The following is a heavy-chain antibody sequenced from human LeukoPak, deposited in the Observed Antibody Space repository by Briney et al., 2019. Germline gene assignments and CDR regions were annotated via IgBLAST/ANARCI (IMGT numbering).Heavy chain of an antibody. Sequence: ASVKVSCKASGYTFTNYTLNWVRQAPGQGLEWMGWIDTNTGNTTYAQGFIGRFVFSVDTSVTTAYLQISSLKAEDTAVYYCASGYDTTGYFSYGGQGTLVGVSS. D-gene: IGHD3-22*01. CDR1: GYTFTNYT. CDR2: IDTNTGNT. V-gene: IGHV7-4-1*02. CDR3: ASGYDTTGYFSY. J-gene: IGHJ4*02.